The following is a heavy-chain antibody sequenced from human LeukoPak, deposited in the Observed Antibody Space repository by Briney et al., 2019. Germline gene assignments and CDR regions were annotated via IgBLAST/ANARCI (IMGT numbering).Heavy chain of an antibody. CDR3: ARRIQGMAPYYFDY. J-gene: IGHJ4*02. D-gene: IGHD5-24*01. CDR2: INSDGGST. V-gene: IGHV3-74*01. Sequence: GGSLRLSCAAPGFTFSSYWMHWVRQAPGKGLVWVSRINSDGGSTSYADSVKGRFTISRDNAKNTLYLQMNSLRAEDTAVYYCARRIQGMAPYYFDYWGQGTLVTVSS. CDR1: GFTFSSYW.